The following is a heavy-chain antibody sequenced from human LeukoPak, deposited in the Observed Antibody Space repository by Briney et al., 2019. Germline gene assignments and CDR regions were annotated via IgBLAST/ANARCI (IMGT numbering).Heavy chain of an antibody. J-gene: IGHJ4*02. D-gene: IGHD3-10*01. CDR1: GFTFSSYS. CDR3: AKDLILLWFGELNFFDY. V-gene: IGHV3-23*01. CDR2: ISGSGDST. Sequence: GGSLRLSCAASGFTFSSYSMNWVRQAPGKGLEWVSTISGSGDSTYYADSVKGRFTISRDNSKNTLYLQMNSLRAEDTAVYYCAKDLILLWFGELNFFDYWGQGTLVTVSS.